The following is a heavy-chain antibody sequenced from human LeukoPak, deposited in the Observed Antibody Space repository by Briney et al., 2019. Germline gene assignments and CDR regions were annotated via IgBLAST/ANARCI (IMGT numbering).Heavy chain of an antibody. J-gene: IGHJ4*02. CDR1: GGSISSYY. D-gene: IGHD2-21*02. CDR2: IYTSGST. CDR3: ARGGAYCGGDCSKPFDY. V-gene: IGHV4-4*07. Sequence: SETLSLTCTVSGGSISSYYWSWIRQPAGKGLEWIGRIYTSGSTNYNPSLKSRVTISVDTSKNQFSLKLSSVTAADTAVYYCARGGAYCGGDCSKPFDYWGQGTLVTVSS.